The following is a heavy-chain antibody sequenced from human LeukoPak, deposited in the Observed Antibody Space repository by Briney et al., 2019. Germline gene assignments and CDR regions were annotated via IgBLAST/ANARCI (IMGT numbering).Heavy chain of an antibody. Sequence: PGGSLRRSCATSGFTFSSYGMNWVRQAPGKGLEWVSSISSTGSYIFYADSVKGRFTISRDDAKNSVYLQMNSLRDEDTAVYYCARSDGGSENYWGQGILVTVSS. J-gene: IGHJ4*02. CDR2: ISSTGSYI. CDR3: ARSDGGSENY. V-gene: IGHV3-21*06. CDR1: GFTFSSYG. D-gene: IGHD1-26*01.